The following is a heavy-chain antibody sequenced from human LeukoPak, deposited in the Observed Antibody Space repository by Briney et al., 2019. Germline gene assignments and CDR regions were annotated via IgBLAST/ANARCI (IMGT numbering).Heavy chain of an antibody. J-gene: IGHJ5*02. D-gene: IGHD3-10*01. V-gene: IGHV3-23*01. CDR2: ITGSGDST. Sequence: GGSLRLSCAASGFTFSTYGMSWVRQAPGKGLEWVSAITGSGDSTHYADSVKGRFTISRDNAENSLYLQMNSLRAEDTAVYYCARDLAGDGSWGQGTLVTVSS. CDR3: ARDLAGDGS. CDR1: GFTFSTYG.